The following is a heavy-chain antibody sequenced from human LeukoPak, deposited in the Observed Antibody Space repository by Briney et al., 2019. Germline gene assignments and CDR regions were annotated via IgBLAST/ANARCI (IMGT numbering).Heavy chain of an antibody. CDR3: ARVGYRDGPSGVGY. D-gene: IGHD5-24*01. V-gene: IGHV4-34*01. CDR2: INHSGST. Sequence: SETLSLTCAVYGGSFSGYYWSWIRQPPGKGLEWIGEINHSGSTNYNPSLKSRVTISVDTSKTQFSLKLSSVTAADTAVYYCARVGYRDGPSGVGYWGQGTLVTVSS. J-gene: IGHJ4*02. CDR1: GGSFSGYY.